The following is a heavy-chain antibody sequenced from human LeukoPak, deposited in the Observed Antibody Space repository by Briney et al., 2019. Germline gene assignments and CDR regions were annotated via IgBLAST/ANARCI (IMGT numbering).Heavy chain of an antibody. D-gene: IGHD2-8*01. Sequence: GGSLRLSCAASGFTFSSYAMHWVRQAPGKGLEWVAVISYDGSNECYADSVKGRFTISRDNSKNTLYLQMNSLRAEDTAVYYCARSRYCTNGVCQYTYDYWGQGTLVTVSS. CDR3: ARSRYCTNGVCQYTYDY. J-gene: IGHJ4*02. CDR2: ISYDGSNE. CDR1: GFTFSSYA. V-gene: IGHV3-30-3*01.